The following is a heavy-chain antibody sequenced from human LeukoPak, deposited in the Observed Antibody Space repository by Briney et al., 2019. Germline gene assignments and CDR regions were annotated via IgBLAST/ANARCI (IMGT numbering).Heavy chain of an antibody. CDR2: ISYDGSNK. V-gene: IGHV3-30*18. Sequence: PGRSLRLSCAASGFTFSSYGMHWVRQAPGKGLEWVAVISYDGSNKYYADSVKGRFTISRDNSKNTLYLQMNSLRAEDTAVYYCAKESSEVSGYIPYYYYYGMDVWGQGTTATVSS. CDR1: GFTFSSYG. CDR3: AKESSEVSGYIPYYYYYGMDV. J-gene: IGHJ6*02. D-gene: IGHD3-3*01.